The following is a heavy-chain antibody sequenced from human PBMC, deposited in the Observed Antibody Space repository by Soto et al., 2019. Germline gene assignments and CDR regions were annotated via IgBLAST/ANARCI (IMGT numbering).Heavy chain of an antibody. CDR3: ASGRTVSSIGPILV. V-gene: IGHV1-18*01. CDR1: GYNFFDYG. Sequence: QIQLVQSGAEVKKPGASVMVSCKASGYNFFDYGCSWVRQAPGQGLEWLGWVSATSGNTDYARKVQGRVTMNTEISTSTAYRKLRGLIADDPGVNYCASGRTVSSIGPILVLGQGTMVSVSS. D-gene: IGHD1-1*01. CDR2: VSATSGNT. J-gene: IGHJ6*02.